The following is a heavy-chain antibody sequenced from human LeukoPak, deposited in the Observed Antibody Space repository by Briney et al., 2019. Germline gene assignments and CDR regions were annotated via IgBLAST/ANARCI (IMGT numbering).Heavy chain of an antibody. Sequence: SETLSLTCTVSGGSISSYYWSWIRQPPGKGLEWIGRIYTSGSTNYNPSLTSRVTMSVDTSKNQFPLKLSSVTAADTAVYYCARVGSRGFDPWGQGTLVTVSS. CDR2: IYTSGST. CDR3: ARVGSRGFDP. V-gene: IGHV4-4*07. D-gene: IGHD6-13*01. CDR1: GGSISSYY. J-gene: IGHJ5*02.